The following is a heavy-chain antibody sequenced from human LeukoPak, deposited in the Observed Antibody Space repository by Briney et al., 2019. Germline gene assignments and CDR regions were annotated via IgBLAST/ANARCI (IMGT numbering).Heavy chain of an antibody. D-gene: IGHD6-13*01. V-gene: IGHV3-7*01. CDR1: GFTFRNYW. CDR3: ARDYISSWANFDY. Sequence: GGPLRLSCAASGFTFRNYWMSWVRQAPGKGLEWVAKVKQDGSEKYYVDSVKGRFAVSRDNAKNSLYLQMNSLRAEDTAVYYCARDYISSWANFDYWGQGTLVTVSS. J-gene: IGHJ4*02. CDR2: VKQDGSEK.